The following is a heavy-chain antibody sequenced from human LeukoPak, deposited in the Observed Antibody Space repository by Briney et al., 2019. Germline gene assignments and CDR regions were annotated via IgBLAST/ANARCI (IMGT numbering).Heavy chain of an antibody. V-gene: IGHV3-66*01. Sequence: GGSLRLSCAASGFTVSSYFMSWVRQAPGKGLEWVSFTSSGGSTYSADSVRGRFTISRDNSKNTLYLQMNSLRAEDTAVYYCARGGPGSSFDLWGQGTLVTVSS. CDR2: TSSGGST. CDR3: ARGGPGSSFDL. CDR1: GFTVSSYF. D-gene: IGHD2-15*01. J-gene: IGHJ4*02.